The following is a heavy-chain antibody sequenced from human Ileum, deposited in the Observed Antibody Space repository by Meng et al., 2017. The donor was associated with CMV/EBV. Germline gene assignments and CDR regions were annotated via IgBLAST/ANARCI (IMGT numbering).Heavy chain of an antibody. CDR3: ARDPYSNSLYYDMDV. CDR2: ISKDGSHK. CDR1: GFIFSNYA. J-gene: IGHJ6*02. D-gene: IGHD4-11*01. Sequence: GGSLRLSCAASGFIFSNYAIHWVRQAPGKGLEWVAVISKDGSHKYYVDSVEGRFTHSRDISKNTMFLQMNSLRVEDTAIYYCARDPYSNSLYYDMDVWGQGTAVTVSS. V-gene: IGHV3-30*14.